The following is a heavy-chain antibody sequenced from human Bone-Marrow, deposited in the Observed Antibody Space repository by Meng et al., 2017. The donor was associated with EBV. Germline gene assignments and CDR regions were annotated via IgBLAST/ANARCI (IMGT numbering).Heavy chain of an antibody. Sequence: VRMVRSGSELKQPGASVKVSYKTSGYTFTAYTLNWVRQAPGQGLEWMGWINTNTGNPTYALGFTGRIVFSLDTSVSTAYLQISSLKADDTGVYYCATSNNWSDFHYWGQGTLVTVSS. CDR3: ATSNNWSDFHY. D-gene: IGHD1-1*01. CDR1: GYTFTAYT. CDR2: INTNTGNP. J-gene: IGHJ4*02. V-gene: IGHV7-4-1*02.